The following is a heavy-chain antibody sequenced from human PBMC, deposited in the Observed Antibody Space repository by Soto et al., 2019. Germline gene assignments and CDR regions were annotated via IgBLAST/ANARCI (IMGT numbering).Heavy chain of an antibody. J-gene: IGHJ4*02. CDR2: IHNSGTT. CDR1: GGSIISGRYY. Sequence: PSETLSLTCNVSGGSIISGRYYWSWISQHPGKGLEWIGYIHNSGTTYYNPSLKSRVTISVDTSKNQFSPKVNSVSAADTAVFYCARGREEDYLFAGIDSWGQGTLVTVSS. CDR3: ARGREEDYLFAGIDS. D-gene: IGHD3-10*01. V-gene: IGHV4-31*03.